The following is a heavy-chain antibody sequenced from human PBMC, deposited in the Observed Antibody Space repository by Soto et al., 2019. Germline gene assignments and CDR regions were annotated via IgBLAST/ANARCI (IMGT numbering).Heavy chain of an antibody. CDR3: ARATVVAYRYDTSGYYYCFDF. CDR2: IHDSGST. J-gene: IGHJ4*02. V-gene: IGHV4-61*01. D-gene: IGHD3-22*01. Sequence: PSDTLSLTCTVSRVSVSSRSYSWSWIRLPPWKGLEWIGYIHDSGSTTYNPSLKSRVTISVDTSKNQFSLKLNSVTSADTAVYYCARATVVAYRYDTSGYYYCFDFRGQGXPVPV. CDR1: RVSVSSRSYS.